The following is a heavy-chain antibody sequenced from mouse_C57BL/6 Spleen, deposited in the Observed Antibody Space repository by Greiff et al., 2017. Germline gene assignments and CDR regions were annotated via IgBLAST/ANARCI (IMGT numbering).Heavy chain of an antibody. CDR3: ARLITTVGFDY. J-gene: IGHJ2*01. Sequence: EVKLVESGGDLVKPGGSLKLSCAASGFTFSSYGMSWVRQTPDKRLAWVATFSSGGSYTYYPDSVKGRFTISRDNAKNTLYLQMSSLKSEDTAMYYCARLITTVGFDYWGQGTTLTVSS. V-gene: IGHV5-6*02. CDR2: FSSGGSYT. CDR1: GFTFSSYG. D-gene: IGHD1-1*01.